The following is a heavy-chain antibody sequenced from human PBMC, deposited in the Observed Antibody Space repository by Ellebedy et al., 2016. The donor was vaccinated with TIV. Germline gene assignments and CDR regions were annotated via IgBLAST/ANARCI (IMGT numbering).Heavy chain of an antibody. CDR2: INHSGST. Sequence: SETLSLXXAVYGGSFSGYYWSWIRQPPGKGLEWIGEINHSGSTNYNPSLKSRVTISVDTSKNQFSLKLSSVTAADTAVYYCARDQTGNFDYWGQGTLVTVSS. CDR1: GGSFSGYY. CDR3: ARDQTGNFDY. D-gene: IGHD7-27*01. V-gene: IGHV4-34*01. J-gene: IGHJ4*02.